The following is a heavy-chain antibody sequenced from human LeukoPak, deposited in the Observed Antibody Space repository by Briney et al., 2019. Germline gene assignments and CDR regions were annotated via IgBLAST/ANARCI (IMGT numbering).Heavy chain of an antibody. V-gene: IGHV1-2*02. CDR3: ARDIAAAGLYYYYGMDV. D-gene: IGHD6-13*01. Sequence: ASVKVSCKASGYTFTGYYMHWVRQAPGQGLEWMGWINPNSGGTNYAQKFQGRVTMTRDTPISTAYMELSRLRSDDTAVYYCARDIAAAGLYYYYGMDVWGQGTTVTVSS. CDR2: INPNSGGT. CDR1: GYTFTGYY. J-gene: IGHJ6*02.